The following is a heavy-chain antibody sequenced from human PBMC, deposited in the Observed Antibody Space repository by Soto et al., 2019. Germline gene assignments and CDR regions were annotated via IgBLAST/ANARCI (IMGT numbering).Heavy chain of an antibody. CDR1: GGSITSYY. Sequence: SETLSLTCTVSGGSITSYYWSWIRQPPGKGLEWIGEINHSGSTNYNPSLKSRVTISVDTSKNQFSLKLSSVTAADTAVYYCARGRLEGYCSSTSCYELFYWGQGTLVTVSS. CDR3: ARGRLEGYCSSTSCYELFY. J-gene: IGHJ4*02. V-gene: IGHV4-34*01. CDR2: INHSGST. D-gene: IGHD2-2*01.